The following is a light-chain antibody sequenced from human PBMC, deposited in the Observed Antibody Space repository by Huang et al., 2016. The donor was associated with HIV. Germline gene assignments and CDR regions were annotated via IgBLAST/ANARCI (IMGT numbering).Light chain of an antibody. Sequence: DIQMTQSPSILSASVGDRVTITCRASQRVSTWLAWYQHKPGHPPKRLIYKSSTVESGVPSRFSGSGSGTEFTLTISSLQPDDFATYYCQQYNTFWTFGQGTKV. J-gene: IGKJ1*01. CDR2: KSS. CDR1: QRVSTW. V-gene: IGKV1-5*03. CDR3: QQYNTFWT.